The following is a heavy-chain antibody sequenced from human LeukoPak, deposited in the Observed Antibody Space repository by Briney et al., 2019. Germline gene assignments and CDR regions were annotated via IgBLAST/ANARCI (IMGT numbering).Heavy chain of an antibody. J-gene: IGHJ2*01. CDR2: ISSSSSYI. D-gene: IGHD3-3*01. CDR1: GFTFSSYS. CDR3: ARLVLAGDYDFWSGYHWYFDL. Sequence: GGSLRLSCAASGFTFSSYSMSWVRQAPGKGLEWVSSISSSSSYIYYADSVKGRFTISRDNAKNSLYLQMNSLRAEDTAVYYCARLVLAGDYDFWSGYHWYFDLWGRGTLVTVSS. V-gene: IGHV3-21*01.